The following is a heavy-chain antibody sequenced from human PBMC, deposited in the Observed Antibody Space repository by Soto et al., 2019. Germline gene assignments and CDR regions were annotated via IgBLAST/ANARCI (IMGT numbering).Heavy chain of an antibody. CDR1: GGSISSRSYY. V-gene: IGHV4-39*01. Sequence: SETLSLTCTVSGGSISSRSYYWGWIRQPPGKGLEWIGSIYYSGSTYYNPSLKSRVTISVDTSKNQSSLKLSSVTAADTAVYYCARIRGYRYGFDLWGQGTLVTVSS. J-gene: IGHJ5*02. CDR3: ARIRGYRYGFDL. D-gene: IGHD5-18*01. CDR2: IYYSGST.